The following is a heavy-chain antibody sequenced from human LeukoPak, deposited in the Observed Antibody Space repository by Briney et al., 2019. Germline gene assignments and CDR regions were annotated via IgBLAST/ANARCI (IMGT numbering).Heavy chain of an antibody. D-gene: IGHD6-13*01. V-gene: IGHV3-11*01. CDR2: ISSSGSTI. J-gene: IGHJ6*02. Sequence: GGSLRLSCAASGFTFSDYYMSWMRQSPGKGLEWVSYISSSGSTIYYADSVKGRFTISRDNAKNSLYLQMNSMRAEDTAVYYCARDYSQYSSSWYRIELYYYYGMDVWGQGTTVTVSS. CDR1: GFTFSDYY. CDR3: ARDYSQYSSSWYRIELYYYYGMDV.